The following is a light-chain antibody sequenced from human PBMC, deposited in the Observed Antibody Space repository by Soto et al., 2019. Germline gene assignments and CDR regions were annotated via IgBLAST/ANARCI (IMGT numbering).Light chain of an antibody. Sequence: DIQMTQSPSTLSASVGDRVTITCRASQNIGTLLAWYQQKPGKGPELLIYDVSNLQSGVPSRFSGSGSGTEFTLTISSLQPDDFAVYYCQQYYRYPWTFGQGTQVEIK. CDR3: QQYYRYPWT. J-gene: IGKJ1*01. V-gene: IGKV1-5*01. CDR2: DVS. CDR1: QNIGTL.